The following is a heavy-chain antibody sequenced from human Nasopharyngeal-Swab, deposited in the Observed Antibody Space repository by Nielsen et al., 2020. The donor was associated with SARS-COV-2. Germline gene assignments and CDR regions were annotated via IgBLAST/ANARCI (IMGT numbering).Heavy chain of an antibody. Sequence: SETLSLTCTVSGGSISSSSYYWGWIRQPPGKGLEWIGSIYYSGSTYYNPSLTSRVTISVDTSKNQFSLKLSSVTAADTAVYFFARHYSWFMNYYYYGMDVWGQGTTVTVSS. V-gene: IGHV4-39*01. CDR3: ARHYSWFMNYYYYGMDV. CDR1: GGSISSSSYY. D-gene: IGHD2-8*02. J-gene: IGHJ6*02. CDR2: IYYSGST.